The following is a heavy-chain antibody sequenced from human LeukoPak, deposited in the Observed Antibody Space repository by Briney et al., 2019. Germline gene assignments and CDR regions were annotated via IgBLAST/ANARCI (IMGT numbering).Heavy chain of an antibody. D-gene: IGHD6-6*01. Sequence: SETLCLTCAVYVGSFSGYYWSWIRQPPGKGLEWIGEINHRGSTNYNPSLKSRVTISVDRSKNQFSLRLSSVTAADTAMYYCARGGVSSSSGWYFDLWGRDTLVTVSS. CDR3: ARGGVSSSSGWYFDL. V-gene: IGHV4-34*01. CDR2: INHRGST. CDR1: VGSFSGYY. J-gene: IGHJ2*01.